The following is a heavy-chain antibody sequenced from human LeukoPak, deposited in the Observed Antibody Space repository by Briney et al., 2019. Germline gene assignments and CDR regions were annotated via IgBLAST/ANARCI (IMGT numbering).Heavy chain of an antibody. CDR3: ARANDYIDY. J-gene: IGHJ4*02. V-gene: IGHV3-21*01. Sequence: GGSLSLSCAATEFTFSRYTMNWVRQAPGKGLEWISSITGSSTYIYYSDSVRGRFTISRDNAKNSLYLQMSSLRAEDSAVYYCARANDYIDYWGQGVLVAVSS. CDR1: EFTFSRYT. CDR2: ITGSSTYI.